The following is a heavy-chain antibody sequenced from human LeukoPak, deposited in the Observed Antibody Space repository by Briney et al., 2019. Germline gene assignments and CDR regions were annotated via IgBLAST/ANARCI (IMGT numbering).Heavy chain of an antibody. D-gene: IGHD4-17*01. V-gene: IGHV4-59*01. Sequence: SETLSLTCTVSGGSISSYYWSWIRQPPGKGLEWIGYIYYSGSTNYNPSPKSRVTISVDTSKNQFSLKLSSVTAADTAVYYCARGHPGDGDYVRVGNYFDYWGQGTLVTVSS. CDR2: IYYSGST. CDR1: GGSISSYY. CDR3: ARGHPGDGDYVRVGNYFDY. J-gene: IGHJ4*02.